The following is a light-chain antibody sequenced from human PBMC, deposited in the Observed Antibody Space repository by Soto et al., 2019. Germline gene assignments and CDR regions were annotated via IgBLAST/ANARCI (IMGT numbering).Light chain of an antibody. CDR2: DAS. Sequence: EIVLKQSPATLSLSPGERATLSCRASQSVSSYLAWYQQKPGQAPRLLIFDASDRTTGIPARFSGSGSGTDFTLTISSLEPEDFAVYYCQQRSNWPHTFGQGTRLEIK. CDR3: QQRSNWPHT. J-gene: IGKJ5*01. V-gene: IGKV3-11*01. CDR1: QSVSSY.